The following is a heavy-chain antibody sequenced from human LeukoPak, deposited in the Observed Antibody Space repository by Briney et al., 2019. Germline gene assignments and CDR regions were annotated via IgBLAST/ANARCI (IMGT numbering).Heavy chain of an antibody. V-gene: IGHV4-34*01. Sequence: PSETLSLTCAVYGGSFSGYYWSWIRQPPGKGLEWIGEINHSGSTNYNPSLKSRVTISVDTSKNQFSPKLSSVTAADTAVYYCSGGGSSWYNHYFDYWGQGTLVTVSS. CDR3: SGGGSSWYNHYFDY. D-gene: IGHD6-13*01. J-gene: IGHJ4*02. CDR2: INHSGST. CDR1: GGSFSGYY.